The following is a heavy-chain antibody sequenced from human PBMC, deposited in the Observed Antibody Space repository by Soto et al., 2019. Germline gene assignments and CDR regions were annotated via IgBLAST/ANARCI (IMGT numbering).Heavy chain of an antibody. CDR3: AKNGYEYSTSSPWLDP. CDR2: ISGSGDDT. V-gene: IGHV3-23*01. CDR1: GFSFNNYA. D-gene: IGHD6-6*01. Sequence: PGGSLRLSCAASGFSFNNYAMNWVRQAPGKGLEWVSSISGSGDDTYYPDSVKGRFTISRDNSRNTLYLQMNSLRPEDTAIYYCAKNGYEYSTSSPWLDPWGQGTLVTVSS. J-gene: IGHJ5*02.